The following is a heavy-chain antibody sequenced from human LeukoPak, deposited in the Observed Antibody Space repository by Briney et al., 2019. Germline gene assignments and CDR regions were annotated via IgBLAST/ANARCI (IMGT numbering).Heavy chain of an antibody. Sequence: SETLSLTCTVSGGSISSYFWSWIRQPPGKGLEWIGYIYYSESTNYNPSLKSRVTISVDTSKNQFSLKLSSVTAADTAVYYCARVADYDFWSGYEFDYWGQGTLVTVSS. D-gene: IGHD3-3*01. CDR3: ARVADYDFWSGYEFDY. J-gene: IGHJ4*02. V-gene: IGHV4-59*01. CDR1: GGSISSYF. CDR2: IYYSEST.